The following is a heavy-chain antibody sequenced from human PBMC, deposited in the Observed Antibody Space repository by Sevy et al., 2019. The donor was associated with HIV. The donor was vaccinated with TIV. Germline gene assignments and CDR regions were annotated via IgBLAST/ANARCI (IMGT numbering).Heavy chain of an antibody. J-gene: IGHJ4*02. CDR3: AGGGGYGGAVFDY. CDR2: ISYDGSNK. V-gene: IGHV3-30-3*01. D-gene: IGHD5-12*01. CDR1: GFAFSSYA. Sequence: GGSLRLSCAASGFAFSSYAMHWVRQAPGKGLEWVAVISYDGSNKYYADSVKGRFTISRDNSKNTLYLQMNSLRAEDTAVYYCAGGGGYGGAVFDYWGQGTLVTVSS.